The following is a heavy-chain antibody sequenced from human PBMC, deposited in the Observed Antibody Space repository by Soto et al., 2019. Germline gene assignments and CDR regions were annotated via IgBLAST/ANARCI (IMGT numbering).Heavy chain of an antibody. V-gene: IGHV4-59*01. CDR2: IYYSGST. CDR3: ARDRGILTPMDV. Sequence: ETLSLTCTVSGGSISSYYWSWIRQPPGKGLEWIGYIYYSGSTNYNPSLKSRVTISVDTSKNQFSLKLSSVTAADTAVYYCARDRGILTPMDVWGQGTTVTVSS. J-gene: IGHJ6*02. CDR1: GGSISSYY. D-gene: IGHD3-9*01.